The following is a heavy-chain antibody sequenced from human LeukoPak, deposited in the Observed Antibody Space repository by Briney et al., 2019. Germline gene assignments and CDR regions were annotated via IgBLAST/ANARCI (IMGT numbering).Heavy chain of an antibody. CDR3: ARVPVLTSSGPRYSYMDV. CDR2: ISYDGSIK. J-gene: IGHJ6*03. CDR1: GFTFSSYW. D-gene: IGHD3-22*01. Sequence: GGSLRLSCAASGFTFSSYWMSWVRQAPGKGLEWVTYISYDGSIKYYADSVKGRFTISRDTSKNMLYLQMNSLRPEDTAVYFCARVPVLTSSGPRYSYMDVWGKGTTVAVS. V-gene: IGHV3-30*14.